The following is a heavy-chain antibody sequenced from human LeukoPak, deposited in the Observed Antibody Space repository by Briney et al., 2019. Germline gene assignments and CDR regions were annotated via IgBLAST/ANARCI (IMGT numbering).Heavy chain of an antibody. CDR2: IYYSGST. V-gene: IGHV4-39*07. Sequence: SETLSLTCTVSGGSISSSSYYWGWIRRPPGKGLEWIGSIYYSGSTYYNPSLKSRVTISVDTSKNQFSLKLSSVTAADTAVYYCASGPAVPYYYYYMDVWGKGTTVTVSS. J-gene: IGHJ6*03. CDR1: GGSISSSSYY. CDR3: ASGPAVPYYYYYMDV.